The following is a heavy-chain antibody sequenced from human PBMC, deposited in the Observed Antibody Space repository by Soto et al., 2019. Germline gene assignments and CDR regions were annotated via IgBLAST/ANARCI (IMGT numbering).Heavy chain of an antibody. CDR1: GFTFSSYG. J-gene: IGHJ4*02. Sequence: GGSLRLSCAASGFTFSSYGMHWVRQAPGKGLEWVAVIWYDGSNKYYADSVKGRFTISRDNSKNTLYLQMNSLRAEDTAVYYCARDSSAITMIVASPGYWGQGTLVTVSS. CDR2: IWYDGSNK. D-gene: IGHD3-22*01. CDR3: ARDSSAITMIVASPGY. V-gene: IGHV3-33*01.